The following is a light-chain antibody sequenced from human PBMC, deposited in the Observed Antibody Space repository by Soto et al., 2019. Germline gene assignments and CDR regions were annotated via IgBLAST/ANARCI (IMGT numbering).Light chain of an antibody. CDR2: DVS. CDR1: SSDVGGYNY. CDR3: SSYTSSSSYV. J-gene: IGLJ1*01. Sequence: QSALTQPASVSGSPGQSITISCTGTSSDVGGYNYVSWYQQHPGKAHKHMIYDVSNRPSGVSNRFSGSKSGNTASLTISGLQAEDEADYYCSSYTSSSSYVFGTGTKLTVL. V-gene: IGLV2-14*01.